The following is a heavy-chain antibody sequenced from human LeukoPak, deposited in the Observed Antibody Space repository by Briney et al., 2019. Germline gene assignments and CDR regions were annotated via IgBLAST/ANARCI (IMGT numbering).Heavy chain of an antibody. D-gene: IGHD2-21*02. V-gene: IGHV5-51*01. CDR2: IYPGDSDT. J-gene: IGHJ4*02. Sequence: GEFLKISCKGSGYSFTTYWIGWVRQMPGKGLEWMGIIYPGDSDTRYSPSFQGQVTISADKSISTAYLQWSSLKASDTAMYYCARTYCGGDCYYSYFDYWGQGTLVTVPS. CDR3: ARTYCGGDCYYSYFDY. CDR1: GYSFTTYW.